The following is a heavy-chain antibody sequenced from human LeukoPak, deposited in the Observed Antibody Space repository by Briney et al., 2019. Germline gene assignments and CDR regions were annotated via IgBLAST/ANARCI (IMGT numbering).Heavy chain of an antibody. CDR3: AKDKTGYYYDSSGYLDY. Sequence: PGRSLRLSCAASGFTFSSYGMHWVRQAPGKGLEWVAVIWYDGSNKYYADSVKGRFTISRDNSKNTLYLQMNSLRAEDTAVYYCAKDKTGYYYDSSGYLDYWGQGTLVTVSS. CDR2: IWYDGSNK. J-gene: IGHJ4*02. D-gene: IGHD3-22*01. CDR1: GFTFSSYG. V-gene: IGHV3-33*06.